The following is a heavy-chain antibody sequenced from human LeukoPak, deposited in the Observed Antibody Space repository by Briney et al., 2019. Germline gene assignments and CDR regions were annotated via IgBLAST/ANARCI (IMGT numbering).Heavy chain of an antibody. CDR1: GGSFSGYY. J-gene: IGHJ4*02. CDR3: ARERSALYYFDY. D-gene: IGHD3-16*01. Sequence: SETLSLTCAVYGGSFSGYYGSWIRQPPGKGLEWIGEINHSGSTNYNPSLKSRVTISVDTSKNQFSLKLSSVTAADTAVYYCARERSALYYFDYWGQGTLVTVSS. V-gene: IGHV4-34*01. CDR2: INHSGST.